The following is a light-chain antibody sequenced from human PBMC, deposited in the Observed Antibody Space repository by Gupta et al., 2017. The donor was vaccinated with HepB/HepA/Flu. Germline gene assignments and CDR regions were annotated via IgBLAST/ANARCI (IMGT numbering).Light chain of an antibody. CDR2: DAS. CDR3: QERSNWHPT. CDR1: QSVSSY. J-gene: IGKJ1*01. Sequence: EIVLTQSPATLSLSPGERATLSCRASQSVSSYLAWYQQKPGQAPRLLIYDASNRATGIPARFSGSGSGTDFTLTISSLEPEDFAVYYGQERSNWHPTFGQGTKVEIK. V-gene: IGKV3-11*01.